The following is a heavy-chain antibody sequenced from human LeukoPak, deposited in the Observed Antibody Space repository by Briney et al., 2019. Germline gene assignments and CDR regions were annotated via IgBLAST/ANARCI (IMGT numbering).Heavy chain of an antibody. D-gene: IGHD5-18*01. J-gene: IGHJ4*02. Sequence: SETLSLTCTVSGGSISSYYWSWIRQPPGKGLEWIGYIYYSGSTNYNPSLKSRFTISVDTSKNQFSLKLSSVTAADTAVYYCARDRTAMVYWGQGTLVTVSS. V-gene: IGHV4-59*01. CDR2: IYYSGST. CDR3: ARDRTAMVY. CDR1: GGSISSYY.